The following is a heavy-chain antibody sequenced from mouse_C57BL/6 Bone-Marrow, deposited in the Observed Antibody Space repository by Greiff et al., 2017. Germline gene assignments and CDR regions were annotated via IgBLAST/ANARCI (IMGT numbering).Heavy chain of an antibody. Sequence: EVKLVESGGDLVKPGGSLKLSCAASGFTFSSYGMSWVRQTPDKRLEWVATISSGGSYTYYPDSVKGRCTISRDKATNTLYLQMSSLKSEDTAMYYCARRSGLLRLYYFDYWGQGTTLTVSS. CDR3: ARRSGLLRLYYFDY. V-gene: IGHV5-6*02. CDR1: GFTFSSYG. CDR2: ISSGGSYT. D-gene: IGHD1-1*01. J-gene: IGHJ2*01.